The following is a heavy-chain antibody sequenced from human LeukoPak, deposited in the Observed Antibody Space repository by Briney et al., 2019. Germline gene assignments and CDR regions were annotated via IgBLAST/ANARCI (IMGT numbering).Heavy chain of an antibody. V-gene: IGHV4-59*12. CDR2: IYYSGST. J-gene: IGHJ4*02. CDR1: GGSISSYY. CDR3: ARDGSGDCSGGSCYSF. Sequence: SETLSLTCTVSGGSISSYYWSWIRQPSGKGLEWIGYIYYSGSTNYNPSLKSRVTISVDRSKNQFSLKLSSVTAADTAVYYCARDGSGDCSGGSCYSFWGQGTLVTVSS. D-gene: IGHD2-15*01.